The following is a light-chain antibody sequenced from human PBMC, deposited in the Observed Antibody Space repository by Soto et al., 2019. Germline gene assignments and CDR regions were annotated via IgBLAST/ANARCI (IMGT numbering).Light chain of an antibody. J-gene: IGKJ5*01. Sequence: DIQMTQSPSSLSASVGDRVTITCRASHNIINYLNWYQQKPGKAPQLLIYVASMLESGVPSRFSGSGSGTDFTLTISSLQPEDFATSSCQQHYNAPITFGQGPRL. CDR3: QQHYNAPIT. CDR1: HNIINY. V-gene: IGKV1-39*01. CDR2: VAS.